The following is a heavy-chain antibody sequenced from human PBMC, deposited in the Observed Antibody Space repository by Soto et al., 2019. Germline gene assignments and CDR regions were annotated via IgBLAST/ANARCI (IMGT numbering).Heavy chain of an antibody. CDR1: GGSVSSGSYY. CDR3: ARGTNDFWSGYRTLDFDY. V-gene: IGHV4-61*01. CDR2: IYYSGST. J-gene: IGHJ4*02. D-gene: IGHD3-3*01. Sequence: PSETLSLTCTVSGGSVSSGSYYWSWIRQPPGKGLEWIGYIYYSGSTNYNPSLKSRVTISVDTSKNQFSLKLSSVTAADTAVYYCARGTNDFWSGYRTLDFDYWGQGTLVTV.